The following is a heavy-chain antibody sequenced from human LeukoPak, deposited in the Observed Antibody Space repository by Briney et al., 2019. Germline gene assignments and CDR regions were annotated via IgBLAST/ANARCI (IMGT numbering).Heavy chain of an antibody. CDR3: ARDPPAGYYDFWSGYFDY. CDR2: MSYDGSNK. Sequence: SGRSLRLSCAASGFTFSSYAMHWVRQAPGKGLEWVAVMSYDGSNKYYADPVKGRFTISRDNSKNTLYLQMNSLRAEDTAVYYCARDPPAGYYDFWSGYFDYWGQGTLVTVSS. J-gene: IGHJ4*02. CDR1: GFTFSSYA. V-gene: IGHV3-30-3*01. D-gene: IGHD3-3*01.